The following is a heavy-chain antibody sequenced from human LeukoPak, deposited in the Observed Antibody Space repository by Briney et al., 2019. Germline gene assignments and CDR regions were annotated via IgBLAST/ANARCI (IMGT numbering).Heavy chain of an antibody. J-gene: IGHJ4*02. V-gene: IGHV1-46*01. Sequence: ASVKASCKASGYTFTSYYMHWVRQAPGQGLEWMGIINPSGGSTSYEQKFQGRVTMTRDTSTSTVYMELSSLRSEDTAVYYCARSLIAAAGAWYFDYWGQGTLVTVSS. CDR1: GYTFTSYY. CDR2: INPSGGST. CDR3: ARSLIAAAGAWYFDY. D-gene: IGHD6-13*01.